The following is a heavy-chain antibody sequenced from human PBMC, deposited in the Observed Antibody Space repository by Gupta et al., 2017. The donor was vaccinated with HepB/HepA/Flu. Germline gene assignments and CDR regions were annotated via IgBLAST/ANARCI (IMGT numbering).Heavy chain of an antibody. V-gene: IGHV3-21*01. CDR2: ISSSSSYI. D-gene: IGHD2-2*01. CDR3: ARVKRSSKGDWFDP. CDR1: GFPFGSYS. Sequence: ELQLVESGVALVKPGGSLKLPCQASGFPFGSYSMNWVRQAPGKGLEWVSSISSSSSYIYYADSVKGRFTISRDNAKNSLYLQMNSLRAEDTAVYYCARVKRSSKGDWFDPWGQGTLVTVSS. J-gene: IGHJ5*02.